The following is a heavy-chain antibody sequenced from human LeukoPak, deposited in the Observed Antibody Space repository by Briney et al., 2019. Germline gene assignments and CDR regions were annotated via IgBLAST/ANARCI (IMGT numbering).Heavy chain of an antibody. CDR3: AKDHYSSSWSVGFDP. CDR1: GFTFSSYA. D-gene: IGHD6-13*01. V-gene: IGHV3-23*01. CDR2: ISGSGGST. Sequence: GGPLRLSCAASGFTFSSYAMSWVRQAPGKGLEWVSAISGSGGSTYYADSVKGRFTISRDNSKNTLYLQMNSLRAEDTAVYYCAKDHYSSSWSVGFDPWGQGTLVTVSS. J-gene: IGHJ5*02.